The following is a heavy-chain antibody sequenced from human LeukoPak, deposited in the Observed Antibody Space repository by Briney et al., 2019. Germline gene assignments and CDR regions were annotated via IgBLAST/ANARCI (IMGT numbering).Heavy chain of an antibody. V-gene: IGHV3-48*01. J-gene: IGHJ4*02. Sequence: PGGSLRLSCAASGFTFSSYSMNWVRQAPGKGLEWVSYLSSSSSTIYCEDYVKGRFTISRDNAKNSLYLQMNSLRAEDTAVYYCAREGIVVVPAAPNYDYWGQGTLVTVSS. CDR1: GFTFSSYS. D-gene: IGHD2-2*01. CDR3: AREGIVVVPAAPNYDY. CDR2: LSSSSSTI.